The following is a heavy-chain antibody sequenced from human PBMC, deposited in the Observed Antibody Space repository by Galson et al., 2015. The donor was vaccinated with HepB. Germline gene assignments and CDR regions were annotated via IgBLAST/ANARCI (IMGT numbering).Heavy chain of an antibody. CDR3: ARFAGRGYSTSWYRSGFDY. J-gene: IGHJ4*02. V-gene: IGHV3-7*05. CDR1: GFTFSGYW. CDR2: IKEDESEK. D-gene: IGHD6-13*01. Sequence: LRLSCAAAGFTFSGYWMTWVRQAPGKGLEWVANIKEDESEKYYVDSVKGRFTISRDNAKNSLYLQLSSLRAEDTAVYFCARFAGRGYSTSWYRSGFDYWGQGALVTVSS.